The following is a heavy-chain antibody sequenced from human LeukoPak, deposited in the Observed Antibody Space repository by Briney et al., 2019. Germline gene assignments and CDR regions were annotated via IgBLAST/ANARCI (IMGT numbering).Heavy chain of an antibody. D-gene: IGHD3/OR15-3a*01. CDR3: AKDPWGAGYYTDDY. CDR1: GFTFSSYG. Sequence: QTGGSLRLSCAASGFTFSSYGMSWVRQAPGKGLEWVSAISGSGGSTYYADSVKGRFTISRDNSKNTLYLQMNSLRAEDTAVYYCAKDPWGAGYYTDDYWGQGTLVTVSS. V-gene: IGHV3-23*01. J-gene: IGHJ4*02. CDR2: ISGSGGST.